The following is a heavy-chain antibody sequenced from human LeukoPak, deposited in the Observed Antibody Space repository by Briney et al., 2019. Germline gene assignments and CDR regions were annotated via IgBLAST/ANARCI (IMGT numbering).Heavy chain of an antibody. V-gene: IGHV3-74*01. CDR1: GFTFSSYW. J-gene: IGHJ1*01. CDR3: ARVGATWYFQH. Sequence: GGSLRLSCAASGFTFSSYWMHWVRQAPGKGLVWVSGVNTDGSSTNYADSVKGRFTISRDNANKSLYLQMNSLRDEDTAVYYCARVGATWYFQHWGQGALVTVSS. D-gene: IGHD1-26*01. CDR2: VNTDGSST.